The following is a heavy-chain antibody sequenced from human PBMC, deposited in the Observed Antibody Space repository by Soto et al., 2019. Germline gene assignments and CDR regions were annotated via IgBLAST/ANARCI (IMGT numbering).Heavy chain of an antibody. D-gene: IGHD6-19*01. CDR1: GGSISSGGYS. V-gene: IGHV4-30-2*01. Sequence: QLQLQESGSGLVKPSQTLSLTCAVSGGSISSGGYSWSWIRQPPGKGLEWIGYIYHSGSTYYNPYLQRRVTISVDRSKTQFSRKLSSVTAADTAVYYCASAGGVGAVAVDYWGQGTLVTVSS. CDR3: ASAGGVGAVAVDY. CDR2: IYHSGST. J-gene: IGHJ4*02.